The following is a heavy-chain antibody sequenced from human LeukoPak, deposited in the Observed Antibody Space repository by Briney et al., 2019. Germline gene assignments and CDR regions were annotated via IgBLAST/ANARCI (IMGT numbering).Heavy chain of an antibody. Sequence: ASVKVSCKASGYTFTSYYMHWVRQAPGQGLEWMGIINPSGGSTSYAQKFQGRVTMTRDMSTSTVYMELSSLRAEDTAVYYCARDLYCSGGSCYSFQEGSWFDPWGQGTLVTVSS. J-gene: IGHJ5*02. D-gene: IGHD2-15*01. CDR1: GYTFTSYY. V-gene: IGHV1-46*01. CDR3: ARDLYCSGGSCYSFQEGSWFDP. CDR2: INPSGGST.